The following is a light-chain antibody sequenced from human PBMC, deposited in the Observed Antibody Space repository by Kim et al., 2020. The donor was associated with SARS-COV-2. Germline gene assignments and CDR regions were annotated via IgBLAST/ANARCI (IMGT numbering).Light chain of an antibody. V-gene: IGKV3-20*01. CDR2: GAA. CDR3: QQYGSSPLLT. CDR1: QSVSSSY. J-gene: IGKJ4*01. Sequence: PGERATLSCRASQSVSSSYLAWYQQKPGQAPRLLIYGAASRATGIPDRFSGSGSGTDFTLTISRLEPEDFAVYYCQQYGSSPLLTFGGGTKVDIK.